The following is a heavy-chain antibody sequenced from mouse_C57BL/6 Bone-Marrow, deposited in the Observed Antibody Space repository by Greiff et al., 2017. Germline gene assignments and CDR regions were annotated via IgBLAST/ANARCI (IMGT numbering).Heavy chain of an antibody. CDR3: AKNRYGSSPYYFDY. J-gene: IGHJ2*01. CDR1: GFSLTSYG. CDR2: IWRGGST. D-gene: IGHD1-1*01. Sequence: QVQLQQSGPGLVQPSQSLSITCTVSGFSLTSYGVHWVRQSPGKGLEWLGVIWRGGSTDYNAAFMSRLSITKDNSKSQVFFKMNSLQADDTAIYYCAKNRYGSSPYYFDYWGQGTTLTVSS. V-gene: IGHV2-5*01.